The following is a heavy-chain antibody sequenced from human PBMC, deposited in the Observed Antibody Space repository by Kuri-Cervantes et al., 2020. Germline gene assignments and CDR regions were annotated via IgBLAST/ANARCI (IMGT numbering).Heavy chain of an antibody. CDR3: AKRLGYYDFWSGYSDRYYYYGMDV. J-gene: IGHJ6*02. D-gene: IGHD3-3*01. CDR2: IYSGGST. CDR1: GFTVSSNY. V-gene: IGHV3-53*05. Sequence: GGSLRLSCAASGFTVSSNYMSWVRQAPGKGLEWVSVIYSGGSTYYADSVKGRFTISRDNSKNTLYLQMNSLRAEDTAVYYCAKRLGYYDFWSGYSDRYYYYGMDVWGQGTTVTVSS.